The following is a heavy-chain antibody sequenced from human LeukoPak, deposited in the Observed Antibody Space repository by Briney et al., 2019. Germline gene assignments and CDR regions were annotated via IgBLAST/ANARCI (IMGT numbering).Heavy chain of an antibody. V-gene: IGHV4-39*01. CDR2: IYYSGST. CDR3: ARRAVGTFDY. CDR1: GGSISSSNW. D-gene: IGHD6-13*01. Sequence: SETLSLTCAVSGGSISSSNWWSWVRQPPGKGLEWIGSIYYSGSTYYNPSLKSRVSISIDTSKNQFSLNLSSVTAADTAVYYCARRAVGTFDYWGQGTLVTVSS. J-gene: IGHJ4*02.